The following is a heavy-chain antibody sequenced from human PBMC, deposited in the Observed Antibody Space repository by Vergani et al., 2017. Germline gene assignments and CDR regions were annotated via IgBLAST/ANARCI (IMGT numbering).Heavy chain of an antibody. CDR1: GYSFTSYW. CDR2: IYPGDSDT. Sequence: EVQLVQSGAAVKKPGESLKISCKGSGYSFTSYWIGWVRQMPGKGLEWMGIIYPGDSDTRYSLSFQGQVTISADKSISTADLQCSSLKASDTAMYYWARQRVAGTPPGLVDYWGQGTLVTVSS. V-gene: IGHV5-51*01. D-gene: IGHD6-19*01. J-gene: IGHJ4*02. CDR3: ARQRVAGTPPGLVDY.